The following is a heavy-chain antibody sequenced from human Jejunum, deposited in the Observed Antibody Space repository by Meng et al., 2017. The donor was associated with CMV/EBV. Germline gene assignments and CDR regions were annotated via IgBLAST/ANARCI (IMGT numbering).Heavy chain of an antibody. D-gene: IGHD2-2*01. J-gene: IGHJ4*02. V-gene: IGHV4-30-4*01. Sequence: ISSSGYYWTWIRQPPGKGLEWIGYIYNSGTTSYNPSLKSRLTMSVDTSKNQLSLKLNSVTAADTAVYYCARTLAHCSSTSCYPDFDYWGQGTLVTVSS. CDR2: IYNSGTT. CDR3: ARTLAHCSSTSCYPDFDY. CDR1: ISSSGYY.